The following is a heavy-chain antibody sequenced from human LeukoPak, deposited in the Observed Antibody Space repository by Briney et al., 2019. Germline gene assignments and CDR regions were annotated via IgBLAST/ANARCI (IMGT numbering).Heavy chain of an antibody. CDR2: IYWNDDK. Sequence: SGPTLVKPTQTLTLTCTFSGFSLSTSGVGVGWIRQPPGKALEWLALIYWNDDKRYSPSLKSRLTITKDTSKNQVVLTMTNMDPVDTATYYCAHSLSVIADHPTDWFDPWGQGTLVTVSS. D-gene: IGHD6-13*01. V-gene: IGHV2-5*01. CDR3: AHSLSVIADHPTDWFDP. J-gene: IGHJ5*02. CDR1: GFSLSTSGVG.